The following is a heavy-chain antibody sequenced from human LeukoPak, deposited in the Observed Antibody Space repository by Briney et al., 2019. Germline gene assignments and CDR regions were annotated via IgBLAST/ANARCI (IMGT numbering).Heavy chain of an antibody. CDR3: ARGRTDGCNPYFDY. V-gene: IGHV1-69*05. J-gene: IGHJ4*02. Sequence: SVKVSCKASGGTFSSYAISWVRQAPGQGLEWMGGIIPIFGTANYAQKFQGRVTITTDESTSTAYMELSSLRSEDTAVYYCARGRTDGCNPYFDYWGQGTLVTVSS. D-gene: IGHD5-24*01. CDR1: GGTFSSYA. CDR2: IIPIFGTA.